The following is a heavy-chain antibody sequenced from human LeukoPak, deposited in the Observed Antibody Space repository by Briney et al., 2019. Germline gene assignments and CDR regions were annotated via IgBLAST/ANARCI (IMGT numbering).Heavy chain of an antibody. Sequence: SETLSLTCTVSGGSISSSSYYWGWIRQPPGKGLEWIGSIYYSGSTYYNPSLKSRVTISVDTSKSQFSLKLSSVTAADTAVYYCARLEWLGNPYNWFDPWGQGTLITVSS. CDR1: GGSISSSSYY. J-gene: IGHJ5*02. D-gene: IGHD6-19*01. CDR2: IYYSGST. V-gene: IGHV4-39*01. CDR3: ARLEWLGNPYNWFDP.